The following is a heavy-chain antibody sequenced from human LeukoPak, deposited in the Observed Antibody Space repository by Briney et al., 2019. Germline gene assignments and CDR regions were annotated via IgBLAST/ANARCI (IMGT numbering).Heavy chain of an antibody. J-gene: IGHJ4*02. D-gene: IGHD2-15*01. CDR1: GLIFSSYA. V-gene: IGHV3-23*01. Sequence: GGSLRLSCAASGLIFSSYAMNGVRQTRGKGLEWVTSITGHGTSTYYANSVKGRFPVSRDNSKNTLSMQLNSRRTEDTAVYYCANGRLEQCNGAICYPFANWGQGILVTVS. CDR2: ITGHGTST. CDR3: ANGRLEQCNGAICYPFAN.